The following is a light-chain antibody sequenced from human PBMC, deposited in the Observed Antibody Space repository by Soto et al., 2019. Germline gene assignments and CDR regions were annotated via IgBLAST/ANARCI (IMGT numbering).Light chain of an antibody. J-gene: IGKJ1*01. CDR3: QQYDTSPRT. Sequence: EIVLTQSPGTLSLSPGERATLSCRASQSVSSSYLAWYQQKPGQAPRLLIYGASNRATGIPDRFSGSGSGTAFTLTTSRLKSQAIPVYYYQQYDTSPRTFGQAPKVEIK. V-gene: IGKV3-20*01. CDR2: GAS. CDR1: QSVSSSY.